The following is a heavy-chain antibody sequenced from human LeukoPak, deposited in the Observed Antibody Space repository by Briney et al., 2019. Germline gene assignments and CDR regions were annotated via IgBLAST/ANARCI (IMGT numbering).Heavy chain of an antibody. CDR3: ARVLAVVAASPFDY. D-gene: IGHD2-15*01. V-gene: IGHV3-30*04. CDR1: GFTFSSYA. Sequence: GGSLRLSCAASGFTFSSYAMHWVRQAPGKGLEWVAVISVDGSDKYYADSVKGRFTISRDNSKNTLYLQMNSLRAEDTAVYNCARVLAVVAASPFDYWGQGTLVTVSS. J-gene: IGHJ4*02. CDR2: ISVDGSDK.